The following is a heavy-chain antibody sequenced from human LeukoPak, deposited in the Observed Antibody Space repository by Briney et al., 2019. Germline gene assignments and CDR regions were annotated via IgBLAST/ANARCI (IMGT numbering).Heavy chain of an antibody. CDR2: IYPGDSDT. J-gene: IGHJ5*02. Sequence: GESLKISCKASENSFTTSWIGWVRQMPGRGLEWMGIIYPGDSDTRYSPSFQGQVTISADKSISTAYLQWSSLKASDTAMYYCARVDQWFGESPFDPRGQGTLVTVSS. CDR1: ENSFTTSW. CDR3: ARVDQWFGESPFDP. D-gene: IGHD3-10*01. V-gene: IGHV5-51*01.